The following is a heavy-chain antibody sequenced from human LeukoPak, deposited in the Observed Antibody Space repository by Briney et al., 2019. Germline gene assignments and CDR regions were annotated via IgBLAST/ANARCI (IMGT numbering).Heavy chain of an antibody. J-gene: IGHJ4*02. V-gene: IGHV1-69*05. CDR2: IIPIFGTA. Sequence: ASVTVSCKASGGTFSSYAISWVRQAPGQGLEWMGGIIPIFGTANYAQKFQGRVTITTDESTSTAHMELSSLRSEDTAVYYCARGAILTGYSLGYWGQGTLVTVSS. CDR3: ARGAILTGYSLGY. CDR1: GGTFSSYA. D-gene: IGHD3-9*01.